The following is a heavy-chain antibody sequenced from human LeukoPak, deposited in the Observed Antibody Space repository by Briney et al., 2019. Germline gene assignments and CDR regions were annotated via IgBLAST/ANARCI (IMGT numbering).Heavy chain of an antibody. J-gene: IGHJ6*03. CDR2: IIPIFGTA. D-gene: IGHD5-18*01. CDR3: ARSGDTAMAKYYYYYYYMDV. V-gene: IGHV1-69*06. Sequence: GASVKVSCKASGGTFSSYAISWVRQAPGQGLEWMGGIIPIFGTANYAQKFQGRVTITADKSTSTAYMELSSLRSEDTAVYYCARSGDTAMAKYYYYYYYMDVWGKGTTVTVSS. CDR1: GGTFSSYA.